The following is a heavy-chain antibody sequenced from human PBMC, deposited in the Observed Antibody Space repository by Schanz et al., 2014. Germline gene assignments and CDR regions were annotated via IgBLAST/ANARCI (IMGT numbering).Heavy chain of an antibody. CDR1: GGSISSYY. Sequence: QVQLQESGPGLVKPSETLSLTCTVSGGSISSYYWSWIRQPPGKGLEWIGYMYYSGSTNYNPSLNSRVTISVDTSKNQFSLKVTSVTPADTAVYYCARDPNSVNEIDYWGQGTLVTVSS. V-gene: IGHV4-59*12. J-gene: IGHJ4*02. CDR3: ARDPNSVNEIDY. CDR2: MYYSGST. D-gene: IGHD5-12*01.